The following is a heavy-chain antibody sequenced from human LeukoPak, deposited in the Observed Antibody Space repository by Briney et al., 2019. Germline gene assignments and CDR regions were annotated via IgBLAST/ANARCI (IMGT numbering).Heavy chain of an antibody. Sequence: SETLSLTCAVYGGSFSGYYWSWIRQPPGKGLEWIGEINHSGSTNYNPSLKSRVTISVDTSKNQFSLKLSSVTAADTAVYYCASGGGYWDYWGQGTLVTVSS. CDR1: GGSFSGYY. D-gene: IGHD2-8*02. V-gene: IGHV4-34*01. J-gene: IGHJ4*02. CDR2: INHSGST. CDR3: ASGGGYWDY.